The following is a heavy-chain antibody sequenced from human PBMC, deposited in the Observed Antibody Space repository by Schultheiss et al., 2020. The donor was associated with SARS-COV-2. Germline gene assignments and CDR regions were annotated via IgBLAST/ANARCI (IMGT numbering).Heavy chain of an antibody. D-gene: IGHD3-10*01. CDR2: INPSGGST. CDR1: GYTFTSYD. V-gene: IGHV1-46*01. J-gene: IGHJ4*02. CDR3: ATMATKDY. Sequence: ASVKVSCKASGYTFTSYDINWVRQAPGQGLEWMGIINPSGGSTSYAQKLQGRVTMTTDTSTSTAYMELRSLRSDDTAVYYCATMATKDYWGQGTLVTVSS.